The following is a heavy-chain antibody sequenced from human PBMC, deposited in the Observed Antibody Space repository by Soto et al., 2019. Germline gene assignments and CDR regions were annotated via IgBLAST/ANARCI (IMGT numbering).Heavy chain of an antibody. CDR2: VYHSGPT. J-gene: IGHJ3*02. D-gene: IGHD3-16*02. V-gene: IGHV4-4*02. CDR1: GGSISGSHW. CDR3: ARASRGELSYDAFDI. Sequence: SETLSLTXVVSGGSISGSHWWSWVRQFPGMGLEWIGEVYHSGPTNYNPSFKSRVTLSADKSKNQLSLKLTSVTAADTAVYYCARASRGELSYDAFDIWGQGTMVTVSS.